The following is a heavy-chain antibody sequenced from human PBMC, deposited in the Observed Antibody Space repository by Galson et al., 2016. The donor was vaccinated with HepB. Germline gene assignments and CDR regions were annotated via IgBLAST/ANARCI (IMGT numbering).Heavy chain of an antibody. V-gene: IGHV3-23*01. CDR3: AKGSTASSYAFDI. Sequence: SLRLSCAASGFGFSTYAMNWVRQAPGKGLEWVSGIDFSGGDTFYADSLKGRFTISRDNSKNTLYLQMNSLGAEDTAVYYCAKGSTASSYAFDIWGQGTMVTVSS. CDR1: GFGFSTYA. D-gene: IGHD2-8*02. J-gene: IGHJ3*02. CDR2: IDFSGGDT.